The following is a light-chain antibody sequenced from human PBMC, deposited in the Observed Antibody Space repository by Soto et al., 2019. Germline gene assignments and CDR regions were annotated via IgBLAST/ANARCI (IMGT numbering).Light chain of an antibody. CDR1: QSVSSN. J-gene: IGKJ3*01. Sequence: EIVMTQSPATLSVSPGERATHSCRASQSVSSNLAWYQQKPGQAPRLLIYGASTRATGIPARFSGSGSGTEFTLTISSLQSEDFALYYCQQYNNWPFTFGPGTKVDIK. CDR3: QQYNNWPFT. CDR2: GAS. V-gene: IGKV3-15*01.